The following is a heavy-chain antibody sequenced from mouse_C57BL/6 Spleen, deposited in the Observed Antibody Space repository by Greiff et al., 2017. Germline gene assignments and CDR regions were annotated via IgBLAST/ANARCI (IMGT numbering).Heavy chain of an antibody. CDR2: ISDGGSYT. D-gene: IGHD1-2*01. J-gene: IGHJ4*01. CDR1: GFTFSSYA. Sequence: EVKLVESGGGLVKPGGSLKLSCAASGFTFSSYAMSWVRQTPEKRLEWVATISDGGSYTYYPDNVKGRFTISRDNAKNNLYLQMSHLKSEDTAMXYCARYGSRYGFDYWGQGTSVTVSA. CDR3: ARYGSRYGFDY. V-gene: IGHV5-4*03.